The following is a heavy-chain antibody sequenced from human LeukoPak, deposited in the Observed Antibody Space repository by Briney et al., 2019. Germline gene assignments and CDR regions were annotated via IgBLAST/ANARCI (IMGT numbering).Heavy chain of an antibody. J-gene: IGHJ5*02. CDR1: GGSFSGYY. Sequence: PSETLSLTCGVYGGSFSGYYWSWIRQPPGKGLEWIGEINHSGIINYNPSLKSRVIISEDTSKSQFSLNLSSVTAADTAVYYCARGHYYGSGSFYRAGWFDPWGQGTLVTVSS. CDR2: INHSGII. CDR3: ARGHYYGSGSFYRAGWFDP. V-gene: IGHV4-34*01. D-gene: IGHD3-10*01.